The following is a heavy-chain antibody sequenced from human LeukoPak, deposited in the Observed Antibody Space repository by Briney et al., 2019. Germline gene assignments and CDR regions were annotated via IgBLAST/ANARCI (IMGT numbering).Heavy chain of an antibody. D-gene: IGHD3-3*01. CDR1: GGSISSYY. CDR3: ARETYDFWSGYYHDY. Sequence: SETLSLTCTVSGGSISSYYWSWIRQPPGKGLEWIGYIYYSGSTNYNPSLKSRVAISVDTSKNQFSLKLSSVTAADTAVYYCARETYDFWSGYYHDYWGQGTLVTVSS. V-gene: IGHV4-59*01. J-gene: IGHJ4*02. CDR2: IYYSGST.